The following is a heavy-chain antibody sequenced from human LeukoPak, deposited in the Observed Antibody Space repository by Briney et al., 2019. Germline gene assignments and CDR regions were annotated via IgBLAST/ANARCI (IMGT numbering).Heavy chain of an antibody. CDR2: IYYSGST. CDR3: ARAVYGDYPDY. CDR1: GGSISSSSYY. J-gene: IGHJ4*02. V-gene: IGHV4-39*07. Sequence: PSETLSLTCTVSGGSISSSSYYWGWIRQPPGKGLEWIGSIYYSGSTYYNPSLKSRVTISVDTSKNQFSLKLSSVTAADAAVYYCARAVYGDYPDYWGQGTLVTVSS. D-gene: IGHD4-17*01.